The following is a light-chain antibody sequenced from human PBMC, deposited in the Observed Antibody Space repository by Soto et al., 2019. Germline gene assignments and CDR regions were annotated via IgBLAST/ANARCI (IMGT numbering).Light chain of an antibody. CDR2: WAS. J-gene: IGKJ2*01. Sequence: DIVMTQSPDSLAVSLGERATINCKSSQSVFYSSNNKNYLAWYQQKPGQPPKLLIYWASTRESWVPDRFSGSVSGTDFTLTISSLQAEDVAVYYCQQYYTSPYTFGQGTKLEIK. CDR3: QQYYTSPYT. CDR1: QSVFYSSNNKNY. V-gene: IGKV4-1*01.